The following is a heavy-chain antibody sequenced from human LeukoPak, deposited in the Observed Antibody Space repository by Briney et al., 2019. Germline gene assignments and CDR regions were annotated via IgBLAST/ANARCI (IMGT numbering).Heavy chain of an antibody. CDR2: ISYDGSNK. J-gene: IGHJ4*02. D-gene: IGHD2-2*01. CDR3: ARQGYCSSTSCYFQDPIDY. V-gene: IGHV3-30*03. CDR1: GFRFSDYS. Sequence: GGSLRLSCAVSGFRFSDYSMNWVRQAPGKGLEWVAVISYDGSNKYYADSVKGRFTISRDNSKNTLYLQMNSLRAEDTAVYYCARQGYCSSTSCYFQDPIDYWGQGTLVTVSS.